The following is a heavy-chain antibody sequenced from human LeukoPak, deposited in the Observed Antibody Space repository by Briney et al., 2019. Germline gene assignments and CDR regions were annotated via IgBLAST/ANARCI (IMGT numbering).Heavy chain of an antibody. CDR1: GFTFDDDA. CDR3: ARALGAITSWLDP. CDR2: ISWDGGST. V-gene: IGHV3-43D*03. D-gene: IGHD1-26*01. Sequence: PGGSLRLSCAASGFTFDDDAMHWVRQAPGKGLEWVSLISWDGGSTYYADSVKGRFTISRDNSKNSLYLQMNSLRAEDTALYYCARALGAITSWLDPWGQGTLVTVSS. J-gene: IGHJ5*02.